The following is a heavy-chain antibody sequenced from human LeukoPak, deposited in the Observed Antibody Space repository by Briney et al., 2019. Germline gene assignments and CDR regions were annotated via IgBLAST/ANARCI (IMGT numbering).Heavy chain of an antibody. V-gene: IGHV3-73*01. J-gene: IGHJ4*02. Sequence: PGGSLKLSCAASGFTFSGSAMHWVRQASGKGLQWVGRIRSKANSYATAYAASVKGRFTTSRDDSKNTAYLQMNSLKTEDTAVYYCAKVGVMVYAIIDYWGQGTLVTVSS. D-gene: IGHD2-8*01. CDR2: IRSKANSYAT. CDR1: GFTFSGSA. CDR3: AKVGVMVYAIIDY.